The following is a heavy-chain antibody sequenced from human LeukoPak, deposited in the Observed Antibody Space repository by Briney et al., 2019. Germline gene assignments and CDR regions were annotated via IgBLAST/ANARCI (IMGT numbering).Heavy chain of an antibody. Sequence: SETMSLTCAGSGVSISSSKWWRWVRQPPGEGLEWIGEIYHSGSTNYNPSLKSRVTMSVDTSKNQFSLKLSSVTAADTAVYYCARDKNWFDPWGQGTLVTVSS. CDR3: ARDKNWFDP. CDR1: GVSISSSKW. V-gene: IGHV4-4*02. CDR2: IYHSGST. J-gene: IGHJ5*02.